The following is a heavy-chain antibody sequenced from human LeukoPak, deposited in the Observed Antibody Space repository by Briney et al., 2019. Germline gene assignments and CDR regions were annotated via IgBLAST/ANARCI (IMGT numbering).Heavy chain of an antibody. CDR1: GYTFTSYD. CDR3: ARATTWSGNFYYFDY. V-gene: IGHV1-8*01. Sequence: ASVKVSCKASGYTFTSYDINWVRQATGQGLAWMGWMNPNSGNTGYAQKFQGRVTINGNTSISTAYMELSSLRSEDTAVYYCARATTWSGNFYYFDYWAQGTLVTVSS. J-gene: IGHJ4*02. CDR2: MNPNSGNT. D-gene: IGHD3-3*01.